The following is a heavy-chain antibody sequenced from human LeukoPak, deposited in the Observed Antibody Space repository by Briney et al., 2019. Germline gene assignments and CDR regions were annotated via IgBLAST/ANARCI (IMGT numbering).Heavy chain of an antibody. V-gene: IGHV3-21*01. Sequence: GGSLRLSCAASGFTFSSYSMNWVRQAPGKGLEWVSSISSSSSYIYYTDSVKGRFTISRDNAKNSLYLQMNSLRAEDTAVYYCARVSREYYYYSSGYAIDYWGQGTLVTVSS. CDR3: ARVSREYYYYSSGYAIDY. CDR1: GFTFSSYS. CDR2: ISSSSSYI. J-gene: IGHJ4*02. D-gene: IGHD3-22*01.